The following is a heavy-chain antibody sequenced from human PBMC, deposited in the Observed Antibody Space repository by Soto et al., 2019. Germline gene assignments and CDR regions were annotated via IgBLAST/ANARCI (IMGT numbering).Heavy chain of an antibody. Sequence: QVQLVQSGAEVKKPGASVKVSCKASGYTFTSYGISWVRQAPGQGLEWMGWISDYNGNTNYAQKLQGRVTMTTDTSTSTAYMELRILRSDDTAVYYCARAQEYSRSVGLPDYYYYYGMDVWGQGTTVTVSS. CDR2: ISDYNGNT. D-gene: IGHD6-6*01. V-gene: IGHV1-18*01. J-gene: IGHJ6*02. CDR1: GYTFTSYG. CDR3: ARAQEYSRSVGLPDYYYYYGMDV.